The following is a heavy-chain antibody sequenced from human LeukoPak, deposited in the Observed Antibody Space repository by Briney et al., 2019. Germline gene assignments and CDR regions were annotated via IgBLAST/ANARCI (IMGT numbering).Heavy chain of an antibody. CDR1: GGSFSGYY. J-gene: IGHJ6*03. CDR2: INHSGST. D-gene: IGHD2-15*01. CDR3: ARQVTSSTQYCSGGSCYAYYYYYMDV. V-gene: IGHV4-34*01. Sequence: SETLSLTCAVYGGSFSGYYWSWIRQPPGKGLEWIGEINHSGSTNYNPSLKSRVAISVDTSKNQFSLKLSSVTAADTAVYYCARQVTSSTQYCSGGSCYAYYYYYMDVWGKGTTVTVSS.